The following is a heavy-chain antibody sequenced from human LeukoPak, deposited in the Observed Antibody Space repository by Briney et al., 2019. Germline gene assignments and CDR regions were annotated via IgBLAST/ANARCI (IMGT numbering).Heavy chain of an antibody. V-gene: IGHV1-24*01. Sequence: GASVKVSCKVSGYTLTELSMHWVRQAPGKGLEWMGGFDPEDGETIYAQKFQGRVTMTRETSISTAYMELSRLSSDDTAVYYCARVQVSDDNWGFFDYWGQGTLVTVSS. D-gene: IGHD1-1*01. CDR3: ARVQVSDDNWGFFDY. J-gene: IGHJ4*02. CDR2: FDPEDGET. CDR1: GYTLTELS.